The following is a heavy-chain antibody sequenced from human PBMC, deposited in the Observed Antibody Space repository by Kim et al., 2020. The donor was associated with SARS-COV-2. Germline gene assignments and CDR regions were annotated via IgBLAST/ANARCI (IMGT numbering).Heavy chain of an antibody. CDR3: ARAQTYYYDSSGYQPFDY. V-gene: IGHV4-59*01. D-gene: IGHD3-22*01. J-gene: IGHJ4*02. Sequence: KSRVTISVDTSKNQFSLKLSSVTAADTAVYYCARAQTYYYDSSGYQPFDYWGQGTLVTVSS.